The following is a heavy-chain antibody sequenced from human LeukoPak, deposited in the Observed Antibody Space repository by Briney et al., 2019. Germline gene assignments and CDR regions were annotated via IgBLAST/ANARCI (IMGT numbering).Heavy chain of an antibody. D-gene: IGHD5-18*01. CDR1: GYTFTSYD. Sequence: ASVKVSCKASGYTFTSYDISWVRQAPGQGLEWMGWINPNSGGTNYAQKFQGRVTMTRDTSISTAYMELSRLRSDDTAVYYCARTQRASDYWGQGTLVTVSS. V-gene: IGHV1-2*02. J-gene: IGHJ4*02. CDR3: ARTQRASDY. CDR2: INPNSGGT.